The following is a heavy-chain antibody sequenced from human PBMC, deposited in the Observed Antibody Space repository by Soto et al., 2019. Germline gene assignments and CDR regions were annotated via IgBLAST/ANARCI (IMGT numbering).Heavy chain of an antibody. V-gene: IGHV4-59*01. Sequence: QVQLQESGPRLVNPSETLSLTCTVSGGSMSSYYWNWMRQPPGKGLEWIGYIYYSGSTTYNPSLKSRVTISVDSSKNQFSLKVTSVTAADTAVYYCARVRGTAGKRYFDYWGQGTLVTVSS. CDR2: IYYSGST. CDR3: ARVRGTAGKRYFDY. CDR1: GGSMSSYY. D-gene: IGHD6-13*01. J-gene: IGHJ4*02.